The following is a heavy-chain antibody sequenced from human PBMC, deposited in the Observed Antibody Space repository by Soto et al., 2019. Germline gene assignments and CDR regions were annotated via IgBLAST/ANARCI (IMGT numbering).Heavy chain of an antibody. D-gene: IGHD4-17*01. V-gene: IGHV1-46*01. Sequence: QVQLVQSGAEVKKPGASVKVSCKASGYTFTTYTFTNYYIHWVRRAPGQGLEWMGIINPSGGSTSYVQKFQDRVSMTRDTSTGTVYMELSSLRSEDTALYYCARAGGEPPRANYHYAMDVWGQGTTVTVSS. J-gene: IGHJ6*02. CDR1: GYTFTTYTFTNYY. CDR2: INPSGGST. CDR3: ARAGGEPPRANYHYAMDV.